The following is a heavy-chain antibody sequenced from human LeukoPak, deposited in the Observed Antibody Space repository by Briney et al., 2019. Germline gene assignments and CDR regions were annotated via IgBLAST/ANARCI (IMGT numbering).Heavy chain of an antibody. CDR1: GGSFSGYY. Sequence: SETLSLTCAVYGGSFSGYYWSWIRQPPGKGLEWIGEINHSGSTNYNPSLKSRVTISVDTSKNQFSLKLTSVTAADTAVYYCARGPNYWYFDLWGRGTLVTVSP. V-gene: IGHV4-34*01. J-gene: IGHJ2*01. CDR3: ARGPNYWYFDL. CDR2: INHSGST.